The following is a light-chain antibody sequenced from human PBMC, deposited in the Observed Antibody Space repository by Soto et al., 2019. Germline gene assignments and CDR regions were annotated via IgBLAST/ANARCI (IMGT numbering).Light chain of an antibody. CDR2: KAS. J-gene: IGKJ4*01. CDR1: QSISSW. CDR3: QQYKSDPRT. Sequence: DIQMTQSPSTLSASVGDRVTITCRASQSISSWLAWYQQKPGKAPNLLIYKASSLESGVPSRFSGSGSGTEFTLTISSLQPDDFATYYCQQYKSDPRTFGGVTKVEIK. V-gene: IGKV1-5*03.